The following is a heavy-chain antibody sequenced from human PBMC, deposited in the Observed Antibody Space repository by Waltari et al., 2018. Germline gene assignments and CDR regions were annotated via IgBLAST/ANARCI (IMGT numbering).Heavy chain of an antibody. CDR1: GFTFSSYS. CDR3: ARDILGIYWVY. D-gene: IGHD3-3*02. CDR2: ISSSSSTI. J-gene: IGHJ4*02. V-gene: IGHV3-48*04. Sequence: EVQLVESGGGLVQPGGSLRLSCAASGFTFSSYSMNWVRQAPGKGLEWVSYISSSSSTIYYADSVKGRFTISRDNAKNSLYLQMNSLRAEDTAVYYCARDILGIYWVYWGQGTLVTVSS.